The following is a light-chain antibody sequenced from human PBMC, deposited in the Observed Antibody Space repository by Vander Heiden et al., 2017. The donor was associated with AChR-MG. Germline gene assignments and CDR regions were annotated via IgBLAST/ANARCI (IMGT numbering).Light chain of an antibody. Sequence: EIAMTQSPATLSVSPGERATLSCGASQSIGADLAWYQQKPGQAPRLLIYDASTRATGVPARFSGSGSGTEFTLTISSLQSEDFAVYYCQQYEKWPYTFGRGTKLEIK. V-gene: IGKV3-15*01. CDR1: QSIGAD. J-gene: IGKJ2*01. CDR2: DAS. CDR3: QQYEKWPYT.